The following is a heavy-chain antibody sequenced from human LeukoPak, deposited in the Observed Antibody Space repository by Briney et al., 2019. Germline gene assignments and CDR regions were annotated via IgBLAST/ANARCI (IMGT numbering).Heavy chain of an antibody. CDR2: IYSGGST. Sequence: GGSLRLSCAASGFTVSSNYMSWVRQAPGKGLEWVSVIYSGGSTYYADSVKGRFTISRDNVKNTVYLQMNSLRAEDTALYHCVRVLSGSWDWFDPWGQGTLVTVSS. CDR1: GFTVSSNY. D-gene: IGHD3-22*01. CDR3: VRVLSGSWDWFDP. V-gene: IGHV3-53*01. J-gene: IGHJ5*02.